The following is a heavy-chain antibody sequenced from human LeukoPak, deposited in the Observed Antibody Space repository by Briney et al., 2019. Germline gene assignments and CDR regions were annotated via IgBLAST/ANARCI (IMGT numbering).Heavy chain of an antibody. D-gene: IGHD5-18*01. V-gene: IGHV4-59*01. CDR2: IYYSGST. Sequence: SETLSLTGTVSGGSISSYYWSWIRQPPGKGLEWIGYIYYSGSTNYNPSLKSRVTISVDTSKNQFSLKLSSVTAADTAVYYCATDTAMGHFDYWGQGTLVTVSS. CDR3: ATDTAMGHFDY. J-gene: IGHJ4*02. CDR1: GGSISSYY.